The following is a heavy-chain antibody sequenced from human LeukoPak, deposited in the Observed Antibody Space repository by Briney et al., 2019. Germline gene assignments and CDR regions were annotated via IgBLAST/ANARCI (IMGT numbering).Heavy chain of an antibody. CDR1: GFPFSSYA. CDR2: ITGSGGTT. J-gene: IGHJ5*02. CDR3: AKDIVAAPSGWFDP. D-gene: IGHD5-12*01. V-gene: IGHV3-23*01. Sequence: GSLRVTCAASGFPFSSYARSWVRLAPGKGLEWVSAITGSGGTTYYADSVKGRFTMSRDNSKNTLYLEMNSLRAEDTAVYYCAKDIVAAPSGWFDPWGRGTLVTVSS.